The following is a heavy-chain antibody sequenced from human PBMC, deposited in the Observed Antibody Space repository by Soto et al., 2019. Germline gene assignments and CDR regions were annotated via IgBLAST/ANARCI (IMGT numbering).Heavy chain of an antibody. CDR1: GFTFSNYA. D-gene: IGHD7-27*01. J-gene: IGHJ6*02. Sequence: GGSLRLSCAASGFTFSNYAMHWIRQAPGKGLEWVAVISYDGSNKYYADSVKGRFTISRDNSKDTLYLQMNSLRAEDTAVYYCARDGDDWGYYYGMDVWGQGTTVTVSS. CDR3: ARDGDDWGYYYGMDV. V-gene: IGHV3-30-3*01. CDR2: ISYDGSNK.